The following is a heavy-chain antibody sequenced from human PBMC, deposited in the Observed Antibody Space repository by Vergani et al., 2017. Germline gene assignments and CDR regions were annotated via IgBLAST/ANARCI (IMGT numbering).Heavy chain of an antibody. CDR3: KSGAYYFDY. CDR1: GGSISSRSYY. CDR2: MYYSGST. Sequence: QLQLQESGPGLVKPSETLSLTCNASGGSISSRSYYWGWIRQPPGKGLEWSGSMYYSGSTYYNPSLHSRVTISVATSKNQFSLQLSSVTAADTAVYYCKSGAYYFDYWGQGTLVTVSS. V-gene: IGHV4-39*01. J-gene: IGHJ4*02.